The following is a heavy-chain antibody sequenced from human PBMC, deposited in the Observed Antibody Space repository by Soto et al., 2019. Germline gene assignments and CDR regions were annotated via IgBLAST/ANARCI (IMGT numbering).Heavy chain of an antibody. D-gene: IGHD7-27*01. J-gene: IGHJ2*01. CDR3: ARDHWDGHVGNFDL. Sequence: EVQLVESGGGLVQPGGSLRLSCAASGFTFSSYSMNWVRQGPGKGLEGISYISSSSSTIYYADSVKGRFTISRDNAKNSLYLQMNSLRDEDTAVYYCARDHWDGHVGNFDLWGRGTLVTVSS. CDR1: GFTFSSYS. CDR2: ISSSSSTI. V-gene: IGHV3-48*02.